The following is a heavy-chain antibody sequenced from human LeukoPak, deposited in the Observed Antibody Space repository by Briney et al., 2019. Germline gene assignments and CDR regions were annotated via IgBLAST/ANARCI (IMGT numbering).Heavy chain of an antibody. Sequence: PGGSLRLSCAASGFTFSSYALSWVRQAPGKGLEWVSGISGGGGSTYYADSVKGRFTIYRDNCKNTLYLQMNSLRAEDTGVYYCAKDQLGYYYDTSGYSSWDYWGQGTLVTVSS. CDR2: ISGGGGST. CDR3: AKDQLGYYYDTSGYSSWDY. V-gene: IGHV3-23*01. CDR1: GFTFSSYA. D-gene: IGHD3-22*01. J-gene: IGHJ4*02.